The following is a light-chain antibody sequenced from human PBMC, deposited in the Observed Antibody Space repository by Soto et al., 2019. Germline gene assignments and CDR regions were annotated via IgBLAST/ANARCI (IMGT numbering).Light chain of an antibody. CDR1: QSVAANY. CDR2: GAS. Sequence: EVVLTQYQGTLSLAQGEMATLSWGASQSVAANYLAWYQQKRGQAPRLLIYGASSRATGIPDRFSGSGSGTDFTLTISRLEPEDFSVYYCHQYGTAPLTFGPGTIVDI. J-gene: IGKJ3*01. CDR3: HQYGTAPLT. V-gene: IGKV3-20*01.